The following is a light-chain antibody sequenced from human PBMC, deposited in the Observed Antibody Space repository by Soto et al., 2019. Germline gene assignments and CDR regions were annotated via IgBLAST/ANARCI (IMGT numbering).Light chain of an antibody. Sequence: QPVLTQSPSASASLGASVKFTCTLSSGHSSYAIAWHQQQPEKGPRYLMKLNSDGSHSKGDGIPDRFSGSSSGAERYLTISSLQSEDEADYYCQTWGTGIHVFGPGTKLTVL. CDR3: QTWGTGIHV. V-gene: IGLV4-69*01. CDR2: LNSDGSH. CDR1: SGHSSYA. J-gene: IGLJ1*01.